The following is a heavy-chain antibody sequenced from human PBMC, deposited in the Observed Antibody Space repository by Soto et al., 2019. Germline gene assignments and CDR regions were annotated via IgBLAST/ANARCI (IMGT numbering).Heavy chain of an antibody. J-gene: IGHJ4*02. CDR1: GYTFTDYS. CDR2: ITAYNGNT. V-gene: IGHV1-18*01. Sequence: QVQLLQSGAEVKKPGASVKVSCKDSGYTFTDYSFSWVRQAPGQGLEWMGWITAYNGNTNYAQKFQGRVTMTTDTSTRTAYMELRSLRSDDTAIYYCARALVVVTTGGEAYYFDYWGQGTVVTVSS. CDR3: ARALVVVTTGGEAYYFDY. D-gene: IGHD2-21*02.